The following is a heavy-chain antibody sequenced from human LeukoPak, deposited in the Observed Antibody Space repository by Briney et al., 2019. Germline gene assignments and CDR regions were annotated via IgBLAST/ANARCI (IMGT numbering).Heavy chain of an antibody. CDR3: ARDGAVAGIRNAFDI. CDR2: ISSSGSTI. Sequence: GGSLRLSCAASGFTFRDYHMTWIRQASGKGLEWVSYISSSGSTIYYAGSVKGRFTISRDNAKNSLYLQMNSLRAEDTAVYYCARDGAVAGIRNAFDIWGQGTMVTVSS. V-gene: IGHV3-11*01. D-gene: IGHD6-19*01. J-gene: IGHJ3*02. CDR1: GFTFRDYH.